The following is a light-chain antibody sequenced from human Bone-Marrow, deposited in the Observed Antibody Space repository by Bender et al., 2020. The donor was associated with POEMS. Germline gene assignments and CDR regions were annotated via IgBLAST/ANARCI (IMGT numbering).Light chain of an antibody. CDR3: CSYVGYSTLL. Sequence: QSALTQPASVSGSPGQSITISCTGTSRDVGSSNLVSWYQHHPGKAPKLMIYEASKRPSGVSNRFSGSKSGNTASLTISGLQAEDEADYYCCSYVGYSTLLFGGGTKLTVL. CDR2: EAS. J-gene: IGLJ3*02. CDR1: SRDVGSSNL. V-gene: IGLV2-23*01.